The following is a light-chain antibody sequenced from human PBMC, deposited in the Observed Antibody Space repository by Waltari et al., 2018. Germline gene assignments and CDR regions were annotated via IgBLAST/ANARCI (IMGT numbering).Light chain of an antibody. V-gene: IGLV1-47*01. CDR3: AAWDDSLSVLWV. Sequence: QSVLTQPPSASGTPGQRVTISCSGSSSNIGSNYVYWYQQLPGTAPKLLIYRNNQRPSGVPDRVSGSKSGTSASLAISGLRSEDEADYYCAAWDDSLSVLWVFGGGTKLTVL. J-gene: IGLJ3*02. CDR2: RNN. CDR1: SSNIGSNY.